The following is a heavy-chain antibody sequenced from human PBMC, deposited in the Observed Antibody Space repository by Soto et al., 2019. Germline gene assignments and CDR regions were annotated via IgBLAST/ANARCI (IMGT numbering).Heavy chain of an antibody. CDR2: ISASNGNT. CDR1: GYTFTSYG. D-gene: IGHD6-19*01. V-gene: IGHV1-18*01. Sequence: QVQLVQSGAAVKKPGASVKVSCKASGYTFTSYGISWVRQAPGQGLEWMGWISASNGNTNYAQKLQGIVTMTTDTSTNTANMRLRSLRSDVTAAYYCARGSSGWYYWFGAWGQGTLSPVSS. CDR3: ARGSSGWYYWFGA. J-gene: IGHJ5*02.